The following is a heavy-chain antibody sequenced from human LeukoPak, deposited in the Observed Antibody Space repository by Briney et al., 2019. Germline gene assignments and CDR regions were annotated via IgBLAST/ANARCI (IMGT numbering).Heavy chain of an antibody. CDR2: INPSGGST. J-gene: IGHJ3*02. D-gene: IGHD3-22*01. Sequence: ASVKVSCKASGYTFTSYYMHWVRQAPGQGLEWMGIINPSGGSTSYAQKFQGRVTMTRDMSTSTVYMELSSLRSEDTAVYYCARGGDYYDSSGYYDDAFDIWGQGTMVTVSS. CDR1: GYTFTSYY. CDR3: ARGGDYYDSSGYYDDAFDI. V-gene: IGHV1-46*01.